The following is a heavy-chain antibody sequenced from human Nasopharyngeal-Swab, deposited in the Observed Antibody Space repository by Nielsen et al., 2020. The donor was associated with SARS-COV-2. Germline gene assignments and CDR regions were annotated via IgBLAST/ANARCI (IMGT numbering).Heavy chain of an antibody. CDR3: ARFSPTYYYDSSGLNFDY. J-gene: IGHJ4*02. D-gene: IGHD3-22*01. CDR1: GGSFSGYY. CDR2: INHSGST. Sequence: SETLSLTCAVYGGSFSGYYWSWIRQPPGKGLEWIGEINHSGSTNYNPSLKSRVTISVDTSKNQFSLKLSSVTAADTAVYYCARFSPTYYYDSSGLNFDYWGQGTLVTVPS. V-gene: IGHV4-34*01.